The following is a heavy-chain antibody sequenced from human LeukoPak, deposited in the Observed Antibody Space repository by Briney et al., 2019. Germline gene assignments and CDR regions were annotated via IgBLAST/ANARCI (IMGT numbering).Heavy chain of an antibody. CDR2: FDPEDGET. Sequence: ASVKVSCKVSGYTLTELSMHWVRQAPGKGLEWMGGFDPEDGETIYAQKFQGRVTMTEDTSTDTAYMELSSLRSEDTAVYYCATGGGGVAFGGVIVTHYFDYWGQGTLVTVSS. D-gene: IGHD3-16*02. J-gene: IGHJ4*02. CDR1: GYTLTELS. V-gene: IGHV1-24*01. CDR3: ATGGGGVAFGGVIVTHYFDY.